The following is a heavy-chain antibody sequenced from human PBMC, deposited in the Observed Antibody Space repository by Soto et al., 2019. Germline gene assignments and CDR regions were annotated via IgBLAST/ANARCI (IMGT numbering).Heavy chain of an antibody. CDR2: IYYSGST. CDR1: GGSISSYY. Sequence: LSLTCTVSGGSISSYYLSWIRQPPVKGLEWIGYIYYSGSTNYNPSLKSRVTISVDTSKNQFSLKLSSVTAADTAVYYCARRYGGNLDYWGQGTLVTVSS. V-gene: IGHV4-59*08. J-gene: IGHJ4*02. CDR3: ARRYGGNLDY. D-gene: IGHD1-26*01.